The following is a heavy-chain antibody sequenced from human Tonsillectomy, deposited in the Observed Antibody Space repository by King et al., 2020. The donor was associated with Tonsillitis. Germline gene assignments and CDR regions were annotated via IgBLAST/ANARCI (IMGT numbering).Heavy chain of an antibody. V-gene: IGHV1-46*01. D-gene: IGHD2-15*01. J-gene: IGHJ4*02. CDR2: INPSGGST. Sequence: QVQLVESGAEVKKPGASVKVSCKASGYTFTRYFMHWVRQAPGQGLEWIGIINPSGGSTGYAQKFQGRVTMTRDTSTSTVYMEPSGLRSEDTAVYYCARRYCSDGRCYGTSLDYWGQGTLVTVSS. CDR1: GYTFTRYF. CDR3: ARRYCSDGRCYGTSLDY.